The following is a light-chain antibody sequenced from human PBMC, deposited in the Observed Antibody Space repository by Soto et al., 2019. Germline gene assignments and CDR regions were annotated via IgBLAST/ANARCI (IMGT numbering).Light chain of an antibody. CDR1: QTISNW. Sequence: DIQMTQSPSTLSASVGDRVTITCRASQTISNWLAWHQQKPGKAPKLLIYKASTLESGVPSRFSGSESGTEFTLTITSLQPDDFATYYCQEFSTWTFGQGTKVELK. CDR3: QEFSTWT. V-gene: IGKV1-5*03. CDR2: KAS. J-gene: IGKJ1*01.